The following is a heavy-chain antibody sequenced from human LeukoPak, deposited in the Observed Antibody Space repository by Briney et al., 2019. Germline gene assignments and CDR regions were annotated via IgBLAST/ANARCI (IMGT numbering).Heavy chain of an antibody. CDR1: GFSFSAYW. J-gene: IGHJ6*02. Sequence: GGSLRLSCAASGFSFSAYWMHWVRQAPGKGLEWVSSISGGSEDTYYADSVKGRFTISRDNSKSTLYLQMNSLRAEDTAVYYCARTIAQYSNSWLYFYYGLDVWGQGTTVTVSS. V-gene: IGHV3-21*04. CDR3: ARTIAQYSNSWLYFYYGLDV. D-gene: IGHD6-13*01. CDR2: ISGGSEDT.